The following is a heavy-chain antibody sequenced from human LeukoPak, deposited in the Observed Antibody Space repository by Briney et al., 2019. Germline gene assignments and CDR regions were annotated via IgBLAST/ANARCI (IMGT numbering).Heavy chain of an antibody. D-gene: IGHD3/OR15-3a*01. Sequence: GGSLRLSCAASGFTFSSYWMNWARQAPGKGLEWVASINHNGNVNYYVDSVKGRFTISRDNAKNSLYLQMSNLRAEDTAVYFCARGGGLDVWGQGALVTVSS. CDR3: ARGGGLDV. J-gene: IGHJ4*02. CDR2: INHNGNVN. V-gene: IGHV3-7*03. CDR1: GFTFSSYW.